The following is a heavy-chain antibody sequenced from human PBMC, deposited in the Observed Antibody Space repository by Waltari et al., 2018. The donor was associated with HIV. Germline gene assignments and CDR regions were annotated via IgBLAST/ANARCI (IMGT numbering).Heavy chain of an antibody. J-gene: IGHJ4*02. D-gene: IGHD6-19*01. Sequence: QVQLQESGPGLVKPSETLSLTCTVSGGSISSYYWSWIRQPPGKGLEWIGYIYYSGSTNSTPSLKRRVTISVDTSKNQFSLKLSSVTAADTAVYYCARADKVVVAGPVAYLDYWGQGTLVTVSS. CDR2: IYYSGST. CDR3: ARADKVVVAGPVAYLDY. CDR1: GGSISSYY. V-gene: IGHV4-59*01.